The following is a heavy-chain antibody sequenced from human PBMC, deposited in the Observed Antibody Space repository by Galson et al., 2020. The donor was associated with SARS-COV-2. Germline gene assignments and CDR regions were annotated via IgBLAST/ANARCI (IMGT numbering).Heavy chain of an antibody. Sequence: SETLSLTCAVHGGSLDGYFWSWIRQSPGKGLEWIGEINQSGGTNYNPSLKSRVTMSIDTSKNQFSLKLNSVTAADRAVYYCARENYYDSSGYYNDDWGQGTLVTVSS. V-gene: IGHV4-34*01. CDR3: ARENYYDSSGYYNDD. CDR1: GGSLDGYF. CDR2: INQSGGT. D-gene: IGHD3-22*01. J-gene: IGHJ4*02.